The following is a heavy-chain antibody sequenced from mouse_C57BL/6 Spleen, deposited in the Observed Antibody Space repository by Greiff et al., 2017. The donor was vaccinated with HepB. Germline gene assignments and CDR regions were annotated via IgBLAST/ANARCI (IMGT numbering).Heavy chain of an antibody. D-gene: IGHD2-4*01. V-gene: IGHV1-82*01. CDR2: IYPGDGDN. CDR1: GYAFSSSW. J-gene: IGHJ2*01. Sequence: VQLQQSGPELVKPGASVKISCKASGYAFSSSWMNWVKQRPGKGLEWIGRIYPGDGDNNYNGKFKGKATLTADKSSSTTYMQLSSLTSEYSAVYFCAREGGYDYYFDYWGQGTTLTVSS. CDR3: AREGGYDYYFDY.